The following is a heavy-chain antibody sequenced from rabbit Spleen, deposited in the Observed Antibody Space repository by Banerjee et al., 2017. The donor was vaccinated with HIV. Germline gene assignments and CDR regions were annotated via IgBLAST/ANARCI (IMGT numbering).Heavy chain of an antibody. V-gene: IGHV1S7*01. CDR2: IDPVFGST. CDR3: VRDKASISGDYGPYYFNL. CDR1: GFDFSSYG. D-gene: IGHD1-1*01. J-gene: IGHJ4*01. Sequence: QLVESGGGLVQPGGSLKLSCKGSGFDFSSYGMSWVRQAPGKGLEWIGYIDPVFGSTYYASWVNGRFTLSSHNAQNTLYLQLNSLTAADTATYFCVRDKASISGDYGPYYFNLWGPGTLVTVS.